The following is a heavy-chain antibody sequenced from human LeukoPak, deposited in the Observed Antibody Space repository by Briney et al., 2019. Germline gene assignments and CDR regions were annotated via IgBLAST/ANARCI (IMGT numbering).Heavy chain of an antibody. CDR1: DDSFSSHY. D-gene: IGHD4-17*01. CDR3: ARDLVTVTKGFDI. CDR2: ISYIGST. J-gene: IGHJ3*02. V-gene: IGHV4-59*11. Sequence: SETLSLTCAVSDDSFSSHYWTWIREPPGKGLEWIGYISYIGSTNYNPSLKSRVTISIDTSKNQFSLKLSSVTAADTAVYFCARDLVTVTKGFDIWGQGTMVSVSS.